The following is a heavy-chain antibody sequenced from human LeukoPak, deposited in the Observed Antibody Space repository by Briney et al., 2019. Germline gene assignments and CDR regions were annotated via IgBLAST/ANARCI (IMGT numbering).Heavy chain of an antibody. CDR3: ARDRIAVAEFDY. Sequence: ASVKVSCKASGYTFTGYYMHWVRQAPGQGLEWMGWINPNSGGTNYAQKFQGRVTMTRDTSISTAYMELSRLRSDDTAVYYCARDRIAVAEFDYWGQGTLVTVSS. CDR1: GYTFTGYY. D-gene: IGHD6-19*01. V-gene: IGHV1-2*02. J-gene: IGHJ4*02. CDR2: INPNSGGT.